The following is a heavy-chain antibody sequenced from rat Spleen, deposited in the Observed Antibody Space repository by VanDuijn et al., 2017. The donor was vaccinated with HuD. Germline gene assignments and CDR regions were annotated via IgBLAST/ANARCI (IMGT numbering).Heavy chain of an antibody. CDR3: ARHPTYYGFDGDWLAC. CDR1: GFTFSNYY. J-gene: IGHJ3*01. V-gene: IGHV5-25*01. D-gene: IGHD1-9*01. Sequence: EVQLVKSGGGLMQPGGSMKLSCATSGFTFSNYYMAWVRQAPTKGLEWVASSSFDGANAYYRDSVKGRFTISRDNAKGTLYLQMDSLRSEDTATYYCARHPTYYGFDGDWLACWGQGTLVTVSS. CDR2: SSFDGANA.